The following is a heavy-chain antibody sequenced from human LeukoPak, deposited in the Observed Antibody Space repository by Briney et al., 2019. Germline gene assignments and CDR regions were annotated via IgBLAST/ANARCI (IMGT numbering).Heavy chain of an antibody. CDR2: ISGSTTTT. CDR3: AQGFSSGWYPY. J-gene: IGHJ4*02. Sequence: GGSLRLSCAASGFSFSNYAMTWVRQAPGKGLEWVSMISGSTTTTYYADSVKGRFIISRDNSKNTLYLQLTSLRAEDTAVYYCAQGFSSGWYPYWGQGSLVSVSS. V-gene: IGHV3-23*01. CDR1: GFSFSNYA. D-gene: IGHD6-19*01.